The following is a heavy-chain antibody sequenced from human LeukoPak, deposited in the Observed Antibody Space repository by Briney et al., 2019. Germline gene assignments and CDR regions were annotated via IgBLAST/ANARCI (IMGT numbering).Heavy chain of an antibody. V-gene: IGHV4-39*01. CDR3: ARRWCDSGGSCNWFDP. Sequence: PSETLSLTCTVSGGSISSSIYYWGWIRQPPGKGLGWIGSIHYSGNTYYNPSLKSRVTISVDTSKNQFSLRLSSVTAADTAVYYCARRWCDSGGSCNWFDPWGQGTLVTVSS. CDR2: IHYSGNT. D-gene: IGHD2-15*01. CDR1: GGSISSSIYY. J-gene: IGHJ5*02.